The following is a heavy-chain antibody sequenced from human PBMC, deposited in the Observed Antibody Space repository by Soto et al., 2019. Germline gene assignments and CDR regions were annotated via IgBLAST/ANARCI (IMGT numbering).Heavy chain of an antibody. V-gene: IGHV3-30-3*01. CDR3: ARDAGGNYAFDI. D-gene: IGHD4-4*01. CDR1: GFTFSSYA. CDR2: ISYDGSNK. Sequence: QVQLVESGGGVVQPGRSLRLSCAASGFTFSSYAMHWVRQAPGKGLEWVAVISYDGSNKYYADSGKGRFTSSRDNSKNTLYLKMNSLRAEDTAVYYCARDAGGNYAFDIWGQGTMVTVSS. J-gene: IGHJ3*02.